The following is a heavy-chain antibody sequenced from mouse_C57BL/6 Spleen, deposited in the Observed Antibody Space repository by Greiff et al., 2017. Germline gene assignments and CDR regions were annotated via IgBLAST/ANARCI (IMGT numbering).Heavy chain of an antibody. CDR1: GYSFTGYY. CDR3: ARWGGGYEEYYFDY. J-gene: IGHJ2*01. D-gene: IGHD2-2*01. V-gene: IGHV1-43*01. Sequence: EVQLQQSGPELVKPGASVKISCKASGYSFTGYYMHWVKQSSEKSLEWIGEINPSTGGTSYNQKFKGKATLTVDKSSSTAYMQLKSLTSEDSAVYYCARWGGGYEEYYFDYWGQGTTLTVSS. CDR2: INPSTGGT.